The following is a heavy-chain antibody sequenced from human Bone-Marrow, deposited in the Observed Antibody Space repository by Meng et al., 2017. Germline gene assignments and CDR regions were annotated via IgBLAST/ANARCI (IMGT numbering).Heavy chain of an antibody. CDR3: AREGQWLAKSWFDP. D-gene: IGHD6-19*01. V-gene: IGHV3-74*01. J-gene: IGHJ5*02. CDR2: INSDGSST. CDR1: GFTFSSDW. Sequence: VRVVWSGGGVVQPVGPRSLSCAASGFTFSSDWMHWVRQAPGKGLVWVSRINSDGSSTSYADSVKGRFTISRDNAKNTLYLQMNSLRAEDTAVYYCAREGQWLAKSWFDPWGQGTLVTVSS.